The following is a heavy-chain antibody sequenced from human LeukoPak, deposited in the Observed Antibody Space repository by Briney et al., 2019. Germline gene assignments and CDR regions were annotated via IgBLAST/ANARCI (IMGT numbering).Heavy chain of an antibody. D-gene: IGHD3-22*01. J-gene: IGHJ4*02. Sequence: SETLSLTCALSGGSISSGGYSWSWIRQPPGKGLEWIGYIYHSGSTYNNPSLKSRVTISVDRSQNQFSLKLSSVTAADTAVYYCARDALVIYDSSGYYFWGQGTLVTVSS. CDR3: ARDALVIYDSSGYYF. CDR1: GGSISSGGYS. CDR2: IYHSGST. V-gene: IGHV4-30-2*01.